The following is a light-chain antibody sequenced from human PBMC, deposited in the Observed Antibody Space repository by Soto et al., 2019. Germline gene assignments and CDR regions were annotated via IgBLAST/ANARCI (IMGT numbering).Light chain of an antibody. J-gene: IGLJ3*02. CDR1: SSDVGFYNY. CDR3: TSYAGYNNPVV. V-gene: IGLV2-8*01. CDR2: EVN. Sequence: QLVLTQPPSASGSPGQSVTISCTGTSSDVGFYNYVSWYQQHPDKAPQLMIYEVNKRPSGVPDRFSGSKSGNTASLTVSGLQTDDEADYYCTSYAGYNNPVVFGGGTKLTVL.